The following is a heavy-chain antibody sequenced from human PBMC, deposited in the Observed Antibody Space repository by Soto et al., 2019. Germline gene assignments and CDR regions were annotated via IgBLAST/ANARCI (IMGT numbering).Heavy chain of an antibody. V-gene: IGHV3-7*01. CDR3: ARVYLMATITSLKY. Sequence: LRLSCAASGFTFSNYWLSWVRQAPGKGLEWVANINKDGSERYYADSVDGRFTVSRDNAENSLNLQMNSLRGEDTAVYYCARVYLMATITSLKYWGQGTLVTVSS. D-gene: IGHD5-12*01. CDR2: INKDGSER. J-gene: IGHJ4*02. CDR1: GFTFSNYW.